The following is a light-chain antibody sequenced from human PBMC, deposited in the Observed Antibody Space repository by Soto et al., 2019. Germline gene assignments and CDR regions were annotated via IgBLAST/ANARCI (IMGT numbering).Light chain of an antibody. Sequence: DIQLTQSPSFLSASVGDRFTITCRASQGISSSLAWYQQRPGKAPKLLIYAASTLQSGVPSRFSGSGSGTEFTLTISSLQPEDFATYSCQQLNSYPLTFGGGTKVDIK. V-gene: IGKV1-9*01. CDR2: AAS. CDR1: QGISSS. J-gene: IGKJ4*01. CDR3: QQLNSYPLT.